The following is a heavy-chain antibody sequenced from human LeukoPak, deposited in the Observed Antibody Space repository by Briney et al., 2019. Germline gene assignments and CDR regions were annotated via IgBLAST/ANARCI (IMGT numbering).Heavy chain of an antibody. CDR3: ARDPGGYSGYENLFDY. V-gene: IGHV3-11*01. J-gene: IGHJ4*02. CDR1: GFTFRDYY. CDR2: ISSSGNTK. Sequence: GGSLRLSCAASGFTFRDYYMSWIRQAPGKGLEWVSYISSSGNTKYYADSVKGRFTISRDNAKNSLYLQMNSLRAEDTAVCYCARDPGGYSGYENLFDYWGQGTLVTVSS. D-gene: IGHD5-12*01.